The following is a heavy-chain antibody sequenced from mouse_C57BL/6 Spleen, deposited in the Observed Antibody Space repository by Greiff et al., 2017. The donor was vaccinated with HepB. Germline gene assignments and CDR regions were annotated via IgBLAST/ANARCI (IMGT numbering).Heavy chain of an antibody. CDR3: AREEFGDYGSSPLYYAMDY. J-gene: IGHJ4*01. V-gene: IGHV1-54*01. CDR1: GYAFTNYL. CDR2: INPGSGGT. D-gene: IGHD1-1*01. Sequence: LQQSGAELVRPGTSVKVSCKASGYAFTNYLIEWVKQRPGQGLEWIGVINPGSGGTNYNEKFKGKATLTADKSSSTAYMQLSSLTSEDSAVYFCAREEFGDYGSSPLYYAMDYWGQGTSVTVSS.